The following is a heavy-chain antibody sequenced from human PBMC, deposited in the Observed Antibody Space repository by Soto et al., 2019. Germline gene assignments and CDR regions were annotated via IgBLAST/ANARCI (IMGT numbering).Heavy chain of an antibody. CDR3: ARRSITMVRGVTPYNWFDP. CDR2: INHSGST. Sequence: SETLSLTCTVSGASVSSYYWSWIRQPPGKGLEWIGEINHSGSTNYNPSLKSRVTISVDTSKNQFSLKLSSVTAADTAVYYCARRSITMVRGVTPYNWFDPWGQGTLVTVSS. V-gene: IGHV4-34*01. J-gene: IGHJ5*02. D-gene: IGHD3-10*01. CDR1: GASVSSYY.